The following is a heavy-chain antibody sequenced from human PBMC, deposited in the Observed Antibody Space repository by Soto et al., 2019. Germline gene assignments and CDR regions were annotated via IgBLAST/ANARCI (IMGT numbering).Heavy chain of an antibody. D-gene: IGHD3-16*01. CDR3: ARTIDYGANSVPDY. J-gene: IGHJ4*02. CDR1: GYTFTNYG. CDR2: ISVYNGNT. V-gene: IGHV1-18*04. Sequence: ASVKVSCKASGYTFTNYGISWVRQAPGQGPEWMGWISVYNGNTNYAQKVQGRVTMTTDTYTSTAYMEMRSLRSDDTAVYYCARTIDYGANSVPDYWGQGALVTVSS.